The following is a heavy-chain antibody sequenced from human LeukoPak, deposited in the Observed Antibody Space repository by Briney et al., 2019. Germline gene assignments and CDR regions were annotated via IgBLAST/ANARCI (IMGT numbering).Heavy chain of an antibody. J-gene: IGHJ5*02. CDR2: ISSSSSTI. Sequence: GGSLRLSCAASGFTFSSYSMNWVRQAPGKGLEWVSYISSSSSTIYYADSVKGRFTISRDNSKNTLYLQMNSLRAEDTAVYYCARKGGYSSGWSNWFDPWGQGTLVTVSS. D-gene: IGHD6-19*01. CDR3: ARKGGYSSGWSNWFDP. CDR1: GFTFSSYS. V-gene: IGHV3-48*01.